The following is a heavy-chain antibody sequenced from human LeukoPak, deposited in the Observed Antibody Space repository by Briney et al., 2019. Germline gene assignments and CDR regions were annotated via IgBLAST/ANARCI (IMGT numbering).Heavy chain of an antibody. J-gene: IGHJ4*02. Sequence: SETLSLTCTVSGYSITSGYYWGWIRQPPGKGLEWIGSIYYSGSTYYSPSLKSRVTISVDTSENQFSLKLNSVTAADTAVYYCARDRGSYRFNYWGQGTLVTVSS. D-gene: IGHD1-26*01. CDR3: ARDRGSYRFNY. V-gene: IGHV4-38-2*02. CDR2: IYYSGST. CDR1: GYSITSGYY.